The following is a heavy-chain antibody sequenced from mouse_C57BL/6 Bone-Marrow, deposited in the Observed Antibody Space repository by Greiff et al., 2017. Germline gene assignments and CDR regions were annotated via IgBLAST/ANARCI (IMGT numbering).Heavy chain of an antibody. CDR2: LWRGGST. V-gene: IGHV2-5*01. J-gene: IGHJ2*01. D-gene: IGHD2-3*01. Sequence: VQLKESGPGLVQPSQSLSITCTVSGFSLTSYGVHWVRQSPGKGLEWLGVLWRGGSTDYNAAFMSRLSITKDNSKSQVFFKMNSLQADDTAIYYCAIWGIYDGYFFDYWGQGTTLTVSS. CDR3: AIWGIYDGYFFDY. CDR1: GFSLTSYG.